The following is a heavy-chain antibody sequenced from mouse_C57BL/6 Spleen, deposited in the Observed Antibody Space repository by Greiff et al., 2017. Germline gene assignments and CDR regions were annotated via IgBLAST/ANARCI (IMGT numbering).Heavy chain of an antibody. CDR3: ARTNGYYEFAY. CDR2: IYWDDDK. CDR1: GFSLSTSGMG. V-gene: IGHV8-12*01. Sequence: QVTLKVSGPGILQSSQTLSLTCSFSGFSLSTSGMGVSWIRQPSGKGLEWLAHIYWDDDKCYNPFPKSRLTISKDTSRNQVCLKITSVDTSDTATYSCARTNGYYEFAYWGKGTLVTVSA. D-gene: IGHD2-3*01. J-gene: IGHJ3*01.